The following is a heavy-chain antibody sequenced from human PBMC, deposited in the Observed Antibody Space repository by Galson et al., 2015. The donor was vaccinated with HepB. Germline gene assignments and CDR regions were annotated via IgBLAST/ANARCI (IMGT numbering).Heavy chain of an antibody. CDR2: VSGTTGIT. CDR1: GFTFSNYP. CDR3: AKGPDGRILVTDVSY. J-gene: IGHJ4*02. Sequence: SLRLSCAASGFTFSNYPMSWVRQAPGKGLEWVSSVSGTTGITNYADSVKGRFTISRDNSKNTLDLQMNSLRVEDTAIDYCAKGPDGRILVTDVSYWGQGTLVTVSS. D-gene: IGHD2-21*02. V-gene: IGHV3-23*01.